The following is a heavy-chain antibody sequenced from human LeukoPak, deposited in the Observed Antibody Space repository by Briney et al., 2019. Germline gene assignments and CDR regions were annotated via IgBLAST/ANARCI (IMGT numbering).Heavy chain of an antibody. D-gene: IGHD4-17*01. CDR2: ISSSSSYI. CDR3: ARDPYGDYYFDY. Sequence: PGGSLRLSCAASGFTFSSYSMNWVRQAPGKGLEWVSSISSSSSYIYYADSVKGRFTISRDNAKNSLYLQMNSLRAEDTAVYYCARDPYGDYYFDYWGQGTLVTVSS. CDR1: GFTFSSYS. J-gene: IGHJ4*02. V-gene: IGHV3-21*01.